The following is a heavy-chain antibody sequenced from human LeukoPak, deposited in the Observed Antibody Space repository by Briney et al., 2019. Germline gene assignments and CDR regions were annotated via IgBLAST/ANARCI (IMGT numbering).Heavy chain of an antibody. CDR1: GGSMSSDY. Sequence: SETLSLTCTVSGGSMSSDYWSWIRQSPGKGLEWIGRMFGNGGTNYSPSFQRRATMSVDTSTRRLSLRLNSVTAADTAVYYCARQTAKKWDLPGSFDSWGQGILVTVSS. CDR2: MFGNGGT. CDR3: ARQTAKKWDLPGSFDS. V-gene: IGHV4-59*08. D-gene: IGHD1-26*01. J-gene: IGHJ4*02.